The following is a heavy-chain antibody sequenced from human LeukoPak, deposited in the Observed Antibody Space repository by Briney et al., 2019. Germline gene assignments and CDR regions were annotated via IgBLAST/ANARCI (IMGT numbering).Heavy chain of an antibody. J-gene: IGHJ3*02. CDR3: ARDSRDSSGYYYLSDAFDI. Sequence: SETLSLTCTVSGGSISSYYWSWIRQPPGKGLEWIGSIYYSGSTYYNPSLKSRVTISVDTSKNQFSLKLSSVTAADTAVYYCARDSRDSSGYYYLSDAFDIWGQGTMITVSS. CDR1: GGSISSYY. CDR2: IYYSGST. D-gene: IGHD3-22*01. V-gene: IGHV4-59*12.